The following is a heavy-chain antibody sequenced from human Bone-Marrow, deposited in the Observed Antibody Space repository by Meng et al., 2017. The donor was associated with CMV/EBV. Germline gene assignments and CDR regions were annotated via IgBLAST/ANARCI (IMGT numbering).Heavy chain of an antibody. J-gene: IGHJ4*02. V-gene: IGHV1-18*01. D-gene: IGHD3-3*01. CDR3: AREAFWSGYWPIDY. Sequence: QVQRGQSGAEVKKPGASGKVTCKASGYTFTSYGISWVRQAPGQGLEWMGWISAYNGNTNYAQKLQGRVTMTTDTSTSTAYMELRSLRSDDTAVYYCAREAFWSGYWPIDYWGQGTLVTVSS. CDR1: GYTFTSYG. CDR2: ISAYNGNT.